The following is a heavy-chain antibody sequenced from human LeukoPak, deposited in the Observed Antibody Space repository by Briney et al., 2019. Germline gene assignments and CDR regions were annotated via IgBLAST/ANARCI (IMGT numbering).Heavy chain of an antibody. V-gene: IGHV3-30*18. CDR2: ISYDGSNK. CDR3: AKDGARIVGATGDY. J-gene: IGHJ4*02. Sequence: GGSLRLSCAASGFTFSSYGMHWVRRAPGKGLEWVAVISYDGSNKYYADSVKGRFTISRDNSKNTLYLQMNSLRVEDTAVYYCAKDGARIVGATGDYWGQGTLVTVSS. D-gene: IGHD1-26*01. CDR1: GFTFSSYG.